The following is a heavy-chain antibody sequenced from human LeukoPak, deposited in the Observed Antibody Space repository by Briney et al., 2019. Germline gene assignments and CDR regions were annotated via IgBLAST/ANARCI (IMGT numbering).Heavy chain of an antibody. V-gene: IGHV4-39*01. CDR3: ARPARQYYYCGMDV. CDR2: IYYSGST. J-gene: IGHJ6*02. D-gene: IGHD4-11*01. CDR1: GGSISSSSYY. Sequence: SETLSLTCTVSGGSISSSSYYWGWIRQPPGKGLEWIGSIYYSGSTYYNPSLKSRVTISVDTSKNQFSLKRSSVTAADMAVYYCARPARQYYYCGMDVWGQGTMCSVSS.